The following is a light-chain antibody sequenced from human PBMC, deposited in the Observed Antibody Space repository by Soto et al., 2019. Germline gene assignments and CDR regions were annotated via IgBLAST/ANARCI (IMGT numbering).Light chain of an antibody. Sequence: DIVLTQSPATLSLSPGERATLSGRAGQSITWYYLAWYQPKPGQAPSLLIYGASIRATGVPDRFSGSGSGTDFTLTISRLEPEDFAVYYCQQYVSSPYTFGQGANLEIK. CDR2: GAS. CDR1: QSITWYY. V-gene: IGKV3-20*01. J-gene: IGKJ2*01. CDR3: QQYVSSPYT.